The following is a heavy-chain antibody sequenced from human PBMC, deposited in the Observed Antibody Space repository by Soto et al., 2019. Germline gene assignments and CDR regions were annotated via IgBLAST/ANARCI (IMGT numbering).Heavy chain of an antibody. J-gene: IGHJ4*02. CDR3: ARGFVGSSGYYADY. V-gene: IGHV3-30-3*01. CDR1: GFTFSSYA. D-gene: IGHD3-22*01. CDR2: ISDDGSNK. Sequence: QVQLVESGGGVSQPGGSLRLPGAPPGFTFSSYAMHWVRQAPGKGLGWVAVISDDGSNKYYADSVKGRFTISRDNSKNTLYLQMNSLRAEDTAVYYCARGFVGSSGYYADYWGQGTLVTVSS.